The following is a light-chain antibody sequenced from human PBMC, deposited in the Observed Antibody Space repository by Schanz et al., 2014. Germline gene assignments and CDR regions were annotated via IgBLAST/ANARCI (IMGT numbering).Light chain of an antibody. CDR2: DVS. V-gene: IGLV2-11*01. CDR3: CSYSPLFYV. CDR1: SSDIGAYNF. J-gene: IGLJ1*01. Sequence: QSALTQPRSVSGSPGQSVTISCTGTSSDIGAYNFVSWYQQHPGKAPKLMIYDVSKRPSGVPDRFSGSKSGNTASLTISGLQAEDEADYYCCSYSPLFYVFGTGTKLTVL.